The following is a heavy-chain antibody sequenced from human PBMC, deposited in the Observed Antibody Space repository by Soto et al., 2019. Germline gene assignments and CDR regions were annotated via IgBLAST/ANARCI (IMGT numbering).Heavy chain of an antibody. V-gene: IGHV3-23*01. CDR3: AKDGYSYGPEAPRYFDY. Sequence: GGSLRLSCAASGFTFSSYAMSWVRQAPGKGLEWVSAISGSGGSTYHADSVKGRFTISRDNSKNTLYLQMNSLRAEDTAVYYCAKDGYSYGPEAPRYFDYWGQGTLVTVSS. D-gene: IGHD5-18*01. CDR1: GFTFSSYA. CDR2: ISGSGGST. J-gene: IGHJ4*02.